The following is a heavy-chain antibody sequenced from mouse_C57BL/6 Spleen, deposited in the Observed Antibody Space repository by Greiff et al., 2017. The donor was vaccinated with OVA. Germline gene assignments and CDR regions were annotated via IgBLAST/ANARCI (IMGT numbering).Heavy chain of an antibody. J-gene: IGHJ4*01. CDR3: ARRGGGHYYVMDY. Sequence: QVQLQQSGAELVRPGSSVKLSCKASGYTFTSYWMHWVKQRPIQGLEWIGNIDPSDSETHYNQKFKDKATLTVDKSSSTAYMQLSSLTSEDSAVYYWARRGGGHYYVMDYGGKGPSSPVSS. CDR2: IDPSDSET. CDR1: GYTFTSYW. V-gene: IGHV1-52*01. D-gene: IGHD3-3*01.